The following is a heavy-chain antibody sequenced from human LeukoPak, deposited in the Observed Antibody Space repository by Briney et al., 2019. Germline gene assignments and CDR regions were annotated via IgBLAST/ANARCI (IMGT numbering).Heavy chain of an antibody. D-gene: IGHD3-3*01. CDR3: ARDRYYDFWSAYYTPLDY. V-gene: IGHV3-7*01. CDR2: IKQDGSEK. CDR1: GFTFSSYW. J-gene: IGHJ4*02. Sequence: PGGSLRLSCAASGFTFSSYWMSWVRQAPGKGLEWVANIKQDGSEKYYVDSVKGRFTISRGNAKNSLYLQMNSLRAEDTAVYYCARDRYYDFWSAYYTPLDYWGQGTLVTVSS.